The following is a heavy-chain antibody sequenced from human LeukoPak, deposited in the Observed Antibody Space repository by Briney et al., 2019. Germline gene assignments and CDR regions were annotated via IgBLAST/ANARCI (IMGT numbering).Heavy chain of an antibody. D-gene: IGHD3-3*01. CDR1: GFTFSSYW. CDR3: AAGGGWDPSFGVVTHIDA. J-gene: IGHJ6*03. CDR2: INSDGSST. Sequence: GGSLRLSCAASGFTFSSYWMHWVRQAPGKGLVWVSRINSDGSSTSYADSVKGRFTASRDNVKNTLYLQMNSLRVEDTAVYYCAAGGGWDPSFGVVTHIDAWGKGTTVVVS. V-gene: IGHV3-74*01.